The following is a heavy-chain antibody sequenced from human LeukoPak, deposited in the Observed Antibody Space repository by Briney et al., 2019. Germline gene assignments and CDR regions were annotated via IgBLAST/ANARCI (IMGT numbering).Heavy chain of an antibody. CDR3: ARDQGSDAFDI. CDR2: IVVGGGNT. CDR1: GFTFSNSA. J-gene: IGHJ3*02. V-gene: IGHV1-58*01. Sequence: SVKVSCKASGFTFSNSAVQWVRQARGQRLEWIGWIVVGGGNTNYAQSLQGRLTITRDMSTGTAYMELSSLRSEDTAVYYCARDQGSDAFDIWGQGTMVTVSS.